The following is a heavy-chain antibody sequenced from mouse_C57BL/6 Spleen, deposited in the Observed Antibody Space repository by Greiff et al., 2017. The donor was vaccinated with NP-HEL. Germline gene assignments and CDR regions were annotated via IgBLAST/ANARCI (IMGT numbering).Heavy chain of an antibody. J-gene: IGHJ1*03. V-gene: IGHV1-63*01. Sequence: VQLQESGAELVRPGTSVKMSCKASGYTFTNYWIGWAKQRPGHGLEWIGDIYPGGGYTNYNEKFKGKATLTADKSSSTAYMQFSSLTSEDSAIYYCARSRITTVVATSWYFDVWGTGTTVTVSS. D-gene: IGHD1-1*01. CDR1: GYTFTNYW. CDR3: ARSRITTVVATSWYFDV. CDR2: IYPGGGYT.